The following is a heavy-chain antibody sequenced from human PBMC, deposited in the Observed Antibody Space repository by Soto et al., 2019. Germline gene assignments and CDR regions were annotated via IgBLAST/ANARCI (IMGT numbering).Heavy chain of an antibody. CDR1: GFGFSRYG. CDR3: AREGVFGLVKIIPHDY. D-gene: IGHD3-3*01. V-gene: IGHV3-30*03. J-gene: IGHJ4*02. CDR2: ISFDGSTQ. Sequence: GGFLRLSCRAPGFGFSRYGMLWSRPAPGKGPEWVAFISFDGSTQYYADSVRGRFTISGDNSENTLYLQLDTLRVEDTAMYYCAREGVFGLVKIIPHDYWGQGAQVTVSS.